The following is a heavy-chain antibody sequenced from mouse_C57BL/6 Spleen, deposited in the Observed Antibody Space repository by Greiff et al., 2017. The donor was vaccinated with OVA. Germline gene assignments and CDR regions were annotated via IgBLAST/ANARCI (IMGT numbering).Heavy chain of an antibody. J-gene: IGHJ4*01. CDR2: ISSGGDYI. Sequence: EVQRVESGEGLVKPGGSLKLSCAASGFTFSSYAMSWVRQTPEKRLEWVAYISSGGDYIYYADTVKGRFTISRDNARNTLYLQMSSLKSEDTAMYYCTRDPGNFYAMDYWGQGTSVTVSS. CDR1: GFTFSSYA. CDR3: TRDPGNFYAMDY. D-gene: IGHD2-1*01. V-gene: IGHV5-9-1*02.